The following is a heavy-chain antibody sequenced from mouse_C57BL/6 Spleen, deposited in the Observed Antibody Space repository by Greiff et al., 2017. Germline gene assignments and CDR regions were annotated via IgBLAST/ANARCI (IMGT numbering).Heavy chain of an antibody. CDR3: ARERAMDY. CDR2: IDPSDSYT. Sequence: QVQLKQSGAELVRPGTSVKLSCKASGYTFTSYWMHWVKQRPGQGLEWIGVIDPSDSYTNYNQKFKGKATLTVDTSSSTAYMQLSSLTSEDSAVYYCARERAMDYWGQGTSVTVSS. V-gene: IGHV1-59*01. J-gene: IGHJ4*01. CDR1: GYTFTSYW.